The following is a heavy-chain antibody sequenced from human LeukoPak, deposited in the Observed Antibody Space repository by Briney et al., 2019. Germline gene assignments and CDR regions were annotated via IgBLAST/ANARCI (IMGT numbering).Heavy chain of an antibody. J-gene: IGHJ5*02. CDR1: GYSLSSGYY. CDR3: AREVLVAATLSQGWFDP. Sequence: SETLSLTCTVSGYSLSSGYYWGWIRPPPGKGLEWIGSIYHSGSAYYNPSLKSRVTISVDTSKHQFSLKLSSVTAADTAVYYCAREVLVAATLSQGWFDPWGQGTLVTVSS. D-gene: IGHD2-15*01. V-gene: IGHV4-38-2*02. CDR2: IYHSGSA.